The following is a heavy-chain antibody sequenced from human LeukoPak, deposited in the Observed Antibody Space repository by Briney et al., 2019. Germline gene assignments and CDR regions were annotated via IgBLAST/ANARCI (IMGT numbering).Heavy chain of an antibody. CDR2: ISSSGNPI. D-gene: IGHD2-15*01. V-gene: IGHV3-48*03. CDR3: ARERIGDDAFDI. J-gene: IGHJ3*02. Sequence: GGSLRLSCAASGFTFSSYEMNWVRQAPGKGLEWVSYISSSGNPIYYADSVKGRFTISRDNAKNSLYLQMNSLRAEDTALYYRARERIGDDAFDIWGQGTMVTVSS. CDR1: GFTFSSYE.